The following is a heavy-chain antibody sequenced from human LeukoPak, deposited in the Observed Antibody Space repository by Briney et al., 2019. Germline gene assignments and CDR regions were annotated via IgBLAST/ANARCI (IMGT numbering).Heavy chain of an antibody. CDR1: GYTFTSYG. CDR2: IIPILGIA. D-gene: IGHD3-10*01. CDR3: ARGASGSGSYYSPF. V-gene: IGHV1-69*04. Sequence: GASVKVSCKASGYTFTSYGISWVRQAPGQGLEWMGRIIPILGIANYAQKFQGRVTITADKSTSTAYMELSSLRSEDTAVYYCARGASGSGSYYSPFWGQGTLVTVSS. J-gene: IGHJ4*02.